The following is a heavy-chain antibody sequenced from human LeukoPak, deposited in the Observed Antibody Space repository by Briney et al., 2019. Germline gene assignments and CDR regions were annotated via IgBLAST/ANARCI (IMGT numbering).Heavy chain of an antibody. Sequence: GGSLRLSCAASGFTFSSYAMHWVRQAPGKGLEWVSSISGSSRHKYYADSVKGRFTISRDNAKNSLYLQMNSLRAEDTAVYYCARTANFAAGYYIDYWGQGTLVTVSS. V-gene: IGHV3-21*01. D-gene: IGHD6-13*01. CDR2: ISGSSRHK. J-gene: IGHJ4*02. CDR3: ARTANFAAGYYIDY. CDR1: GFTFSSYA.